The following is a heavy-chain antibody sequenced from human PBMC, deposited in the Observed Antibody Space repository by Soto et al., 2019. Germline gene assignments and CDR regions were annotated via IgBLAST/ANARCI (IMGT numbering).Heavy chain of an antibody. Sequence: LSLTCAVSGGSISSGDYSWSWIRQPPGKGLEWIGYIYHSGSTYYNPSLKSRVTISVDRSKNQFSLKLSSVTDADTAVYYCARSKFGELLQADYWGQGTLVTVSS. J-gene: IGHJ4*02. CDR3: ARSKFGELLQADY. CDR1: GGSISSGDYS. D-gene: IGHD3-10*01. CDR2: IYHSGST. V-gene: IGHV4-30-2*02.